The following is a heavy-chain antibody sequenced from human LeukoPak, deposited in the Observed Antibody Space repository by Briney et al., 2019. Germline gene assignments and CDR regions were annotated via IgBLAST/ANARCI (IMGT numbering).Heavy chain of an antibody. CDR2: INPSGGST. V-gene: IGHV1-46*03. D-gene: IGHD3-22*01. CDR3: ARDFINYDSSGYYGDY. CDR1: GYTFTSYY. Sequence: ASVKVSCKASGYTFTSYYMHWVRQAPGQGLKWMGIINPSGGSTSYAQKFQGRVTMTRGTSTSTVYMELSSLRSEDTAVYYCARDFINYDSSGYYGDYWGQGTLVTVSS. J-gene: IGHJ4*02.